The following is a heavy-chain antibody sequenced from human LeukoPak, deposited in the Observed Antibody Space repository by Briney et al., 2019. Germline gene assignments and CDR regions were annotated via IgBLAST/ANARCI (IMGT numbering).Heavy chain of an antibody. D-gene: IGHD2-21*01. J-gene: IGHJ6*03. Sequence: ASVKVSCKASGYTFTSYTIHWVRQAPGQGLEWMGWINAGNGNTKYSQEFQDRVTITRDTSASTAYMELSSLRPDDMAVYYCARGRGTIGSNRDFYFYYYMDIWGNGTTVTVSS. V-gene: IGHV1-3*03. CDR2: INAGNGNT. CDR1: GYTFTSYT. CDR3: ARGRGTIGSNRDFYFYYYMDI.